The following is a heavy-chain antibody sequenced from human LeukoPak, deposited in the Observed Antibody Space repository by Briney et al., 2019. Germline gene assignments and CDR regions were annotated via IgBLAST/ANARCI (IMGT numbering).Heavy chain of an antibody. CDR1: GFKLDDHA. Sequence: GGSLRLSCAASGFKLDDHAMYWVRQPPGKGLEWVAGISWSSSSIVYADSVRGRFIISRDNAKNSLYLQMNSLRAEDTALYYCAKDKASGYYGMDVWGQGTTVTVSS. CDR2: ISWSSSSI. J-gene: IGHJ6*02. CDR3: AKDKASGYYGMDV. V-gene: IGHV3-9*01.